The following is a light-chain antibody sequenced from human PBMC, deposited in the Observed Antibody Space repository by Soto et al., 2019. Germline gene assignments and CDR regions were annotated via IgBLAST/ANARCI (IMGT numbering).Light chain of an antibody. CDR1: QSINAH. Sequence: EVVMTQSPATLSVSPGERVTLSCRASQSINAHLAWYQQKPGQAPRLLIHGASTRATGIPARFSGSGFGTEFILPIHILQSEDFAIYYGQQYNTWLWTFGQGTKVEI. CDR2: GAS. V-gene: IGKV3-15*01. CDR3: QQYNTWLWT. J-gene: IGKJ1*01.